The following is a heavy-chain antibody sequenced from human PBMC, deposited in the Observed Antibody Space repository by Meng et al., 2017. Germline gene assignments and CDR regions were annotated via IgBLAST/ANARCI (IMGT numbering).Heavy chain of an antibody. CDR2: INHSGST. CDR3: ARRGIAARPFYY. J-gene: IGHJ4*02. CDR1: VGSFSGYY. D-gene: IGHD6-6*01. V-gene: IGHV4-34*01. Sequence: GQLHQWGQGLLKPSETLSLPCACYVGSFSGYYWSWIRQPPGKGLEWIGEINHSGSTNYNPSLKSRVTISVDTSKNQFSLKLSSVTAADTAVYYCARRGIAARPFYYWGQGTLVTVSS.